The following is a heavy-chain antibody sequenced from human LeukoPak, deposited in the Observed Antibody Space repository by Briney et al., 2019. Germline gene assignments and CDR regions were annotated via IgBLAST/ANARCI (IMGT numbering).Heavy chain of an antibody. CDR1: GYTFTDYG. V-gene: IGHV1-18*01. J-gene: IGHJ1*01. Sequence: ASVKVSCKASGYTFTDYGISWVRQAPGQGLEWMGWISAYNGYTDYAQKLQFRVTMTTDTSTSTAYMELRSLRSDDTAVYYCARDKAVTTEVTQHFQHWGQGTLVTVSS. D-gene: IGHD4-23*01. CDR2: ISAYNGYT. CDR3: ARDKAVTTEVTQHFQH.